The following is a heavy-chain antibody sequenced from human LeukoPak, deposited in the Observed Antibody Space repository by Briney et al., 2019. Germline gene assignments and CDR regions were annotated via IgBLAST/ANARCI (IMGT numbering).Heavy chain of an antibody. J-gene: IGHJ4*02. CDR3: ARAPVGGTLDY. V-gene: IGHV4-34*01. CDR1: GESFSGYY. Sequence: PSETLSLTCAVYGESFSGYYWTWIRQPPGQGLEWIGEVDRGGTTNYSPSLKSRVIISVDTSKNQFSLKLRSLTAADTAVYYCARAPVGGTLDYWGQGILVTVSS. CDR2: VDRGGTT. D-gene: IGHD1-26*01.